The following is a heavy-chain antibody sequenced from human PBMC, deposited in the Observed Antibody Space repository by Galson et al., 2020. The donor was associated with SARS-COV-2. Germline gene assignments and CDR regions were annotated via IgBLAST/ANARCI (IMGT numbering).Heavy chain of an antibody. D-gene: IGHD4-4*01. V-gene: IGHV4-34*01. CDR3: ARGKTVTTFYYYYGMDV. CDR1: GGSFSGYY. CDR2: INHSGST. J-gene: IGHJ6*02. Sequence: ETSETLSLTCAVYGGSFSGYYWSWIRQPPGKGLGWIGEINHSGSTNYNPSLKSRVTISVDTSKNQFSLKLSSVTAADTAVYYCARGKTVTTFYYYYGMDVWGQGTTVTVSS.